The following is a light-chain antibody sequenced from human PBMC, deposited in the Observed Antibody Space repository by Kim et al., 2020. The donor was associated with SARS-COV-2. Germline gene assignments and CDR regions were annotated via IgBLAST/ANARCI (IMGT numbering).Light chain of an antibody. J-gene: IGKJ4*01. V-gene: IGKV3-11*01. CDR1: QSIGVC. CDR2: DAT. CDR3: QQRNNWPPAVT. Sequence: PGERATLPCRASQSIGVCVGCYQHKPRQAPRLLIDDATNRATGIPDRFSGSGSETDFTLTINSLEPEDFAIYYCQQRNNWPPAVTFGGGTKVDIK.